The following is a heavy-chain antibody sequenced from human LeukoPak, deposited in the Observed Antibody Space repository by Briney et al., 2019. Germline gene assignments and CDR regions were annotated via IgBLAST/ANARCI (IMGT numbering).Heavy chain of an antibody. CDR2: IYYSGST. J-gene: IGHJ4*02. D-gene: IGHD4-17*01. CDR1: GGSISSYY. CDR3: AGTTVTNPYYFDY. V-gene: IGHV4-59*08. Sequence: KASETLSLTCTVSGGSISSYYWIWIRQPPGKGLEWIGYIYYSGSTNYNPSLKSRVTISVDTSKNQFSLKLSSVTAADTAEYYCAGTTVTNPYYFDYWGQGTLVTVSS.